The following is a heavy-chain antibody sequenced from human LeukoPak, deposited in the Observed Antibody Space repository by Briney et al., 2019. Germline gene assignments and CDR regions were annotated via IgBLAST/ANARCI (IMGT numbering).Heavy chain of an antibody. D-gene: IGHD3-16*01. V-gene: IGHV4-31*03. CDR1: GGSISSGGYY. CDR2: IYYSGST. J-gene: IGHJ4*02. Sequence: SETLSLTCTVSGGSISSGGYYWSWIRQHPGKGLEWIGYIYYSGSTYYNPSLKSRVTISVDTSKNQFSLKLSSVTAADTAVYYCAREYVDHFDYWGQGTLVTVSS. CDR3: AREYVDHFDY.